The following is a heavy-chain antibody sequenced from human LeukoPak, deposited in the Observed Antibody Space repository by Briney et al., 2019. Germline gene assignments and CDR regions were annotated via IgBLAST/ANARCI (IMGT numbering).Heavy chain of an antibody. CDR1: GGSISSSNYN. V-gene: IGHV4-39*01. CDR2: IYYSGNT. J-gene: IGHJ3*02. Sequence: SETLSLTCTVSGGSISSSNYNWGWIRQPPGKGLEWIGTIYYSGNTFHNPSLKSRVTISVDTSKNQFSLKLSSVTAADTAVYYCARNHSHQFDIWGQGTMVIVSS. CDR3: ARNHSHQFDI. D-gene: IGHD4-11*01.